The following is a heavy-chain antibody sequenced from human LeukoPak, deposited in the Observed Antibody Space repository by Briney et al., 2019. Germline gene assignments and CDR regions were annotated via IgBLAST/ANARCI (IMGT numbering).Heavy chain of an antibody. Sequence: GGSLRLSCAASGFTFSSYEMNWVRQAPGKGLEWVSYISSSGSTIYYADSVKGRFTISRDNAKNSLYLQMNSLRGEDTAVYYCARDAAYGYDRFDYWGQGTRVTVSS. CDR3: ARDAAYGYDRFDY. CDR1: GFTFSSYE. V-gene: IGHV3-48*03. D-gene: IGHD5-18*01. CDR2: ISSSGSTI. J-gene: IGHJ4*02.